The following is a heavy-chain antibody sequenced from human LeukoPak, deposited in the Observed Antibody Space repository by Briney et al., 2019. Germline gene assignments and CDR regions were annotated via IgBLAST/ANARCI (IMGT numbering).Heavy chain of an antibody. D-gene: IGHD6-19*01. CDR2: INSDGSST. V-gene: IGHV3-74*01. J-gene: IGHJ3*02. CDR1: GFTLSSYW. Sequence: GGSLRLSCAASGFTLSSYWMHWVRQAPGKGLVWVSRINSDGSSTSYADSVNGRFTTSRDNTKNTLYLQMNSLRAEDTAVYYCAGVPSGWFAFDIWGQGTMVTVSS. CDR3: AGVPSGWFAFDI.